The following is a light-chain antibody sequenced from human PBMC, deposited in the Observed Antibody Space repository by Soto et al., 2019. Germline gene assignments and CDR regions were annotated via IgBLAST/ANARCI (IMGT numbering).Light chain of an antibody. V-gene: IGLV1-40*01. CDR3: QSYDSSLLWV. J-gene: IGLJ3*02. CDR2: GNS. Sequence: QPVLTQPPSVSGAPGQRVTISCTGSSSNIGAGYDVHWYQQLPGTAPKLLIYGNSNRPSGVPDRFSGSKSGTSASLAITGLQAEDEADYYCQSYDSSLLWVFGGGTQLTVL. CDR1: SSNIGAGYD.